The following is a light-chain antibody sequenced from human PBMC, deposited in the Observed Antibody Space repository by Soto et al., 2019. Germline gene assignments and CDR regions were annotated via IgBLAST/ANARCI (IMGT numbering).Light chain of an antibody. CDR2: GAS. Sequence: EIVMTQSPATLSVSPGERATLSCRASQSISTNLAWYQQKPGQAPRLLISGASTRATGIPARFSGSGSGAEFTLTISSLQPEDFAVYYCQQYNKWPSYTFGQGTKVDIK. V-gene: IGKV3-15*01. CDR1: QSISTN. CDR3: QQYNKWPSYT. J-gene: IGKJ2*01.